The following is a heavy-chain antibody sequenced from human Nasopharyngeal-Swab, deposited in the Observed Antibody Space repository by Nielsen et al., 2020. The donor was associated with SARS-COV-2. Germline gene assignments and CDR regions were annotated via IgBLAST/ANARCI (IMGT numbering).Heavy chain of an antibody. J-gene: IGHJ5*02. CDR3: ARLNGIAAAGTGWFDP. V-gene: IGHV4-31*03. CDR1: GGSISSGGYY. Sequence: SETLSLTCTVSGGSISSGGYYWSWIRQHPGKGLGWIGYIYYSGSTYYNPSLKSRVTISVGTSKNQFSLKLSSVTAADTAVYYCARLNGIAAAGTGWFDPWGQGTLVTVSS. CDR2: IYYSGST. D-gene: IGHD6-13*01.